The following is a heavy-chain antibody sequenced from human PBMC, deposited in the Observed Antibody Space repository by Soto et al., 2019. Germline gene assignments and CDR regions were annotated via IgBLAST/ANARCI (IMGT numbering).Heavy chain of an antibody. D-gene: IGHD5-18*01. CDR2: INSDGST. CDR1: GFLVNSAY. Sequence: EVQLVESGGGLIPPGGSLRLSCAASGFLVNSAYMTWVRQAPGKGLEWLSMINSDGSTLYAESVKGRFTISRYNSKNRLDLHMNSLRAEDTAMYYCARFGYSFAWGYWGQGTLVIVPS. V-gene: IGHV3-53*01. CDR3: ARFGYSFAWGY. J-gene: IGHJ4*02.